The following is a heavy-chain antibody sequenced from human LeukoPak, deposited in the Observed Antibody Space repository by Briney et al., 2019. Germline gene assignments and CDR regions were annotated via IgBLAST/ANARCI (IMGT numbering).Heavy chain of an antibody. J-gene: IGHJ6*02. D-gene: IGHD5-18*01. CDR2: IYYSGST. V-gene: IGHV4-59*08. CDR1: GGSISSYY. Sequence: SETLSLTCTVSGGSISSYYWSWIRQPPGKGLEWIGYIYYSGSTNYNPSLKSRVTISVDTSKNQFSLKLSSVTAADTAVYYCARQRGARGYSYGTVGPKVGMDVWGQGTTVTVSS. CDR3: ARQRGARGYSYGTVGPKVGMDV.